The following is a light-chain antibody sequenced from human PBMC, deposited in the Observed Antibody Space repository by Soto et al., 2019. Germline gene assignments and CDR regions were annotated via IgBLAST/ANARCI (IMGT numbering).Light chain of an antibody. CDR1: TGAVTSGHY. CDR3: LLSYNAARPV. J-gene: IGLJ3*02. CDR2: DTS. V-gene: IGLV7-46*01. Sequence: QAVVTQEPSLTVSPGGTVTLTCGSSTGAVTSGHYPYWFQQKPGQAPRTLIFDTSNKHSWTPARFSGSLLGGKAALTLSGAQPEDEAEYFCLLSYNAARPVFGGGTKVTVL.